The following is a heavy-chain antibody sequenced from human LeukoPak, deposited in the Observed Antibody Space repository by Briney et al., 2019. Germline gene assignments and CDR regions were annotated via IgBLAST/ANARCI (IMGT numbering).Heavy chain of an antibody. Sequence: PSETLSLTCTVSGGSISSYYWSWIRQPPGKGLEWIGEINHSGSTNYNPSLKSRVTISVDTSKNQFSLKLSSVTAADTAVYYCARPYDILTGSDYWGQGTLVTVSS. CDR1: GGSISSYY. CDR2: INHSGST. V-gene: IGHV4-34*01. J-gene: IGHJ4*02. CDR3: ARPYDILTGSDY. D-gene: IGHD3-9*01.